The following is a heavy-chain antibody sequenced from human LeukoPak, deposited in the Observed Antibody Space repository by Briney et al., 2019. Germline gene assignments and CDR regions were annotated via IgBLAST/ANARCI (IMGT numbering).Heavy chain of an antibody. V-gene: IGHV3-7*01. CDR2: MREDGSEI. J-gene: IGHJ4*02. D-gene: IGHD1-26*01. CDR3: ARGGATGGRFEN. Sequence: GSLRLSCAASGFPFNVQTISWVRQAPGKGLDWVASMREDGSEIHYVDSVKGRFTISRDNPKNSVYLQMNSLRDEDTAVYYCARGGATGGRFENWGQGTLVTVSS. CDR1: GFPFNVQT.